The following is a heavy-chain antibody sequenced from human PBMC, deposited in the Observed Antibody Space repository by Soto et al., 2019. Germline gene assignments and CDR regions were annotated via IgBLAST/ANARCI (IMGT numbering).Heavy chain of an antibody. V-gene: IGHV4-61*01. Sequence: SETLSLTCTVSGGSVSSGSYYWSWIRQPPGKGLEWIGYIYYSGSTNYNPSLKSRVTISVDTSKNQFSLKLSSVTAADTAVYYCAREGDDVLRFLEWLSDGGRYFDYWGQGTLVTVSS. J-gene: IGHJ4*02. CDR3: AREGDDVLRFLEWLSDGGRYFDY. CDR1: GGSVSSGSYY. CDR2: IYYSGST. D-gene: IGHD3-3*01.